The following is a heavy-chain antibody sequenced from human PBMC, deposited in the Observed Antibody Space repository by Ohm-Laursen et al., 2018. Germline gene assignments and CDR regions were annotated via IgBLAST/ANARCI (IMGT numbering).Heavy chain of an antibody. CDR2: INHSGST. V-gene: IGHV4-34*01. D-gene: IGHD6-19*01. J-gene: IGHJ4*02. Sequence: SDTLSLTCAVYGGSFSGYYWSWIRQPPGKGLEWIGEINHSGSTNYNPSLKSRVTISVDTSKNQFSLKLSSVTAADTAVYYCARAAGGSGWYYFDYWGQGTLVTVSS. CDR3: ARAAGGSGWYYFDY. CDR1: GGSFSGYY.